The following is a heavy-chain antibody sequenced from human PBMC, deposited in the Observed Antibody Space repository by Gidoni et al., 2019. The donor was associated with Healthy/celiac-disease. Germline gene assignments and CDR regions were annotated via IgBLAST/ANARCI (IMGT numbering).Heavy chain of an antibody. CDR1: GGSISSGSYY. CDR2: IYTSGST. J-gene: IGHJ3*02. V-gene: IGHV4-61*02. CDR3: ARDPASSSWFGAFDI. D-gene: IGHD6-13*01. Sequence: QVQLQESGPGLVKPSQTLSLTCTVSGGSISSGSYYWSWIRQPAGKGLEWIGRIYTSGSTNYNPSLKSRVTISVDTSKNQFSLKLSSVTAADTAVYYCARDPASSSWFGAFDIWGQGTMVTVSS.